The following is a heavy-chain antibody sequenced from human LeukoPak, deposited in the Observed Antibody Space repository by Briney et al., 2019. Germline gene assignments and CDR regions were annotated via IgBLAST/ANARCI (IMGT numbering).Heavy chain of an antibody. CDR1: GGSISSGDYY. CDR2: LYYSGST. J-gene: IGHJ6*03. Sequence: SETPSLTCTVSGGSISSGDYYWSWIRQPPGKGLEWIGYLYYSGSTYYNPSLKSRVTISVDTSKNQFSLKLSSVTAADTAVYYCAREWYCSSTSCYDYYYYYMDVWGKGTTVTVSS. V-gene: IGHV4-30-4*08. D-gene: IGHD2-2*01. CDR3: AREWYCSSTSCYDYYYYYMDV.